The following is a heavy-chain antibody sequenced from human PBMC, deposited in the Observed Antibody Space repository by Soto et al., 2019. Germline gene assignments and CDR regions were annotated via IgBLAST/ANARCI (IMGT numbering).Heavy chain of an antibody. V-gene: IGHV4-31*03. CDR3: ARSQKITGTTLYYYYYYYMDV. CDR1: GGSISSGGYY. Sequence: PSETLSLTCTVSGGSISSGGYYWSWIRQHPGKGLEWIGYIYYSGSTYYNPSLKSRVTISVDTSKNQFSLKLSSVTAADTAVYYCARSQKITGTTLYYYYYYYMDVWGKGTTVTVSS. CDR2: IYYSGST. J-gene: IGHJ6*03. D-gene: IGHD1-20*01.